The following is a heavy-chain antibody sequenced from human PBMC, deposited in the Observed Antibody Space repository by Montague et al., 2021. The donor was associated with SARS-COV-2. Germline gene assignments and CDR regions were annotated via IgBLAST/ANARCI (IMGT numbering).Heavy chain of an antibody. D-gene: IGHD3-22*01. CDR2: SYHLGST. Sequence: SETLSLTCAVYDGSLSASSCPWTRQPPGTSRDTTAESYHLGSTFSNPSPESRDSISDETTKNQFSLKMTSVTAADTAVYYCARGRQHINMVVVVVTGGEYYFGSWGQGTLVGASS. V-gene: IGHV4-34*01. CDR3: ARGRQHINMVVVVVTGGEYYFGS. CDR1: DGSLSASS. J-gene: IGHJ4*02.